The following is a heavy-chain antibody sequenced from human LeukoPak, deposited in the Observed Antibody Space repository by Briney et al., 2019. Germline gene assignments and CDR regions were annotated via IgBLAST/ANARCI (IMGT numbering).Heavy chain of an antibody. CDR2: IKSKTDGGTI. Sequence: GGSLRLSCAASGFTFSNAWMSWVRQAPGKGLEWVGRIKSKTDGGTIDYAAPVRGRFTMSRDDSKNTLYLQMNSLKTEDTAVYYCTTDFLSVKTWIWGQGTMVTVSS. V-gene: IGHV3-15*01. CDR1: GFTFSNAW. J-gene: IGHJ3*02. D-gene: IGHD2/OR15-2a*01. CDR3: TTDFLSVKTWI.